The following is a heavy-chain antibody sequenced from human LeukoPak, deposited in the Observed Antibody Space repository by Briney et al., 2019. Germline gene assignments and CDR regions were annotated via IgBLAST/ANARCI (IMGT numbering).Heavy chain of an antibody. V-gene: IGHV1-69*05. CDR2: INPIFHTP. J-gene: IGHJ4*02. CDR3: ARGRTTGEFDY. Sequence: SVKVSCKASGGTFSSHAISWVRQAPGQGLEWMGGINPIFHTPMYAKKFQGRLTITKDESMSTASMDLSSLISDDTAVYYCARGRTTGEFDYWGQGTLVTVSS. D-gene: IGHD4-11*01. CDR1: GGTFSSHA.